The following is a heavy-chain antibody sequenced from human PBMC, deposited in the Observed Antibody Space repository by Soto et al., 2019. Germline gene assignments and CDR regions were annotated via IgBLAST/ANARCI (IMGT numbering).Heavy chain of an antibody. CDR3: ANHLHSWNYFDH. Sequence: GGSLRLSCAASGFTFSSSGMHWVRQAPGKGLEWVAVISYDGSNKFYADSVKGRFTISRDNFRNTLYLQMNSLRAEDTAVYYCANHLHSWNYFDHWGQGTLVTVSS. J-gene: IGHJ4*02. CDR2: ISYDGSNK. V-gene: IGHV3-30*18. D-gene: IGHD1-20*01. CDR1: GFTFSSSG.